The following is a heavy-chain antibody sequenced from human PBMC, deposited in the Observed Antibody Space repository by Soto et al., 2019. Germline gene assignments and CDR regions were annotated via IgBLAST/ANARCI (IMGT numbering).Heavy chain of an antibody. CDR1: GGSISSTGYY. D-gene: IGHD2-21*01. V-gene: IGHV4-39*01. Sequence: PSEILSLTCTVCGGSISSTGYYWGWIRQPPGKGLEWIGSIYYSGSTSYNPSLQSRVTMSVDTSKNQLSLKVSSVTAADTAVYYCARVYIVGPGQLYYYGMDVWGQGTTVTVSS. CDR2: IYYSGST. CDR3: ARVYIVGPGQLYYYGMDV. J-gene: IGHJ6*02.